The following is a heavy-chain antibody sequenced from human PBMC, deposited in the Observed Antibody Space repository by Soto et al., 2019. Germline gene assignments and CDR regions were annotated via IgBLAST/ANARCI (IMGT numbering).Heavy chain of an antibody. D-gene: IGHD1-26*01. CDR2: IYWDDDK. V-gene: IGHV2-5*02. J-gene: IGHJ6*03. CDR3: AHKAVAKVVGYYYYMDV. CDR1: GFSLSTSGVG. Sequence: SGPTLVNPTQTLTLTCTFSGFSLSTSGVGVGWIRQPPGKALEWLALIYWDDDKRYSPSLKSRLTITKDTSKNQVVLTMTNMDPVDTATYYCAHKAVAKVVGYYYYMDVWGKGTTVTVSS.